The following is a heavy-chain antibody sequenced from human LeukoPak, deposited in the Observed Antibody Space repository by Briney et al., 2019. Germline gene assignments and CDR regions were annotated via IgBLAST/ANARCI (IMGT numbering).Heavy chain of an antibody. J-gene: IGHJ4*02. CDR1: GFTFSSYW. CDR3: ARGAYRGYPGFDY. V-gene: IGHV3-74*01. Sequence: PGESLRLSCAASGFTFSSYWMHWVRQAPGKGLVWVSRIKTDGSSTDYADSVKGRFTISRDNAKNTLYLQMNSLRAEDTAVYYCARGAYRGYPGFDYWGQGTLVTVSS. CDR2: IKTDGSST. D-gene: IGHD5-12*01.